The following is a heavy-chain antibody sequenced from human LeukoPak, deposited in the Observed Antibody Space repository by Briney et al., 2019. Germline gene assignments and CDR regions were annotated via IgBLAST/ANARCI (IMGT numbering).Heavy chain of an antibody. V-gene: IGHV3-30*18. CDR2: ISYDGSNK. CDR3: AKAFYYYGMDV. CDR1: GFTFSGYG. J-gene: IGHJ6*02. Sequence: PGRSLRLSCAASGFTFSGYGMHWVRQAPGKGLEWVAVISYDGSNKYYADSVKGRFTVSRDNSKNTLYLQMNSLRAEDTAVYYCAKAFYYYGMDVWGQGTTVTVSS.